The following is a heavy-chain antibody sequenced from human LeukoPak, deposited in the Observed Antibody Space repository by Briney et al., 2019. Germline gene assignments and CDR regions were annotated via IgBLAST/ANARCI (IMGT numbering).Heavy chain of an antibody. J-gene: IGHJ6*03. V-gene: IGHV3-20*04. CDR2: INWNGGST. CDR1: GFTFDDYG. CDR3: ARDGNNDHCSGGSCYFMDV. Sequence: GGSLRLSCAASGFTFDDYGMSWVRQAPGKGLEWVSGINWNGGSTGYADSVKGRFTISRDNAKNSLYLQMNSLRAEDTALYYCARDGNNDHCSGGSCYFMDVWGKGTTVTVSS. D-gene: IGHD2-15*01.